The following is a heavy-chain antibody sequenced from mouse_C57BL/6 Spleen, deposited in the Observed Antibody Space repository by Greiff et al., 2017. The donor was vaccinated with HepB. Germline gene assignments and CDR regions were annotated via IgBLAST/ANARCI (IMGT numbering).Heavy chain of an antibody. CDR3: ARIYYDDDGGHCLDY. CDR1: GYTFTDYN. D-gene: IGHD2-4*01. CDR2: INPNNGGT. V-gene: IGHV1-22*01. J-gene: IGHJ2*01. Sequence: EVQLQQSGPELVKPGASVKMSCKASGYTFTDYNMHWVKQSHGKSLEWIGYINPNNGGTSYNQKFKGKATLTVNKSSSTAYMDLRSLTSEDSAVYYCARIYYDDDGGHCLDYWGQGTPLTVSS.